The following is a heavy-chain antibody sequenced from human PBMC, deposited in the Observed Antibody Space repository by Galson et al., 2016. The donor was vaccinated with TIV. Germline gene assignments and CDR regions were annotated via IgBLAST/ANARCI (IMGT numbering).Heavy chain of an antibody. D-gene: IGHD1-26*01. CDR3: ARDRMSPLVGATQDF. J-gene: IGHJ4*02. CDR2: ISGYSRNT. V-gene: IGHV1-18*01. Sequence: GLEWMGWISGYSRNTNHAQTFPGRVTMTTNTSTRTAYMELRSLRSADTAVYYCARDRMSPLVGATQDFWGQGTLVSVSS.